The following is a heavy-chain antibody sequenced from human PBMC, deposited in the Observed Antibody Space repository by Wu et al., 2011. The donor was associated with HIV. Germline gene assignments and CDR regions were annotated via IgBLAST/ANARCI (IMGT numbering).Heavy chain of an antibody. Sequence: QVQLVQSGAEVKKPGSSVKVSCKASGGTLSSYAISWVRQAPGQGLEWIGWVKTVTGAVNFASSDFRNRISLSRDRDLSTAHMDIRGLTQDDTATYFCARQKFESRYRGDQGSYFDLWGRGTLIIVSS. J-gene: IGHJ2*01. CDR3: ARQKFESRYRGDQGSYFDL. V-gene: IGHV1-69*14. CDR2: VKTVTGAV. D-gene: IGHD5-12*01. CDR1: GGTLSSYA.